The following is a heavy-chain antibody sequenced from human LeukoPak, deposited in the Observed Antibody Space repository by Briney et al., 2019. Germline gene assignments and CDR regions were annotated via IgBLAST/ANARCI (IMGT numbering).Heavy chain of an antibody. Sequence: ASVKVSCKDSGYTFTGYYMHWVRQAPGQGLEWMGWINPNSGGTNYAQKFQGRVTMTRDTSISTAYMELSRLRSDDTAVYYCARDGLIAAAGTNWFDPWGQGTLVTVSS. J-gene: IGHJ5*02. V-gene: IGHV1-2*02. CDR1: GYTFTGYY. CDR2: INPNSGGT. CDR3: ARDGLIAAAGTNWFDP. D-gene: IGHD6-13*01.